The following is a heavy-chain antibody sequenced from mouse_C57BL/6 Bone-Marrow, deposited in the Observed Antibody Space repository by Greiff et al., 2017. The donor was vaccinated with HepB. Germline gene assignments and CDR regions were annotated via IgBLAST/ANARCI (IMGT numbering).Heavy chain of an antibody. CDR2: ISSGSSTI. CDR3: ARLGIYDYDYYAMDY. Sequence: DVMLVESGGGLVKPGGSLKLSCAASGFTFSDYGMHWVRQAPEKGLEWVAYISSGSSTIYYADTVKGRFTISRDNAKNTLFLQMTSLRSEDTAMYYCARLGIYDYDYYAMDYWGQGTSVTVSS. V-gene: IGHV5-17*01. D-gene: IGHD2-4*01. J-gene: IGHJ4*01. CDR1: GFTFSDYG.